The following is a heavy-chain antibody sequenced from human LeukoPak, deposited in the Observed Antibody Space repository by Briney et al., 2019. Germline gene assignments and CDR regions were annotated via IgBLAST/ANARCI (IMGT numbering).Heavy chain of an antibody. D-gene: IGHD2-15*01. J-gene: IGHJ4*02. V-gene: IGHV3-21*01. CDR1: GYTFSSYS. CDR3: ASGDDIVVVVAASPFDY. Sequence: PGGCLRLSCAASGYTFSSYSMNWVRQAPGKGLEWVSSITSSSSYIYYADSVKGRFTISRDNAKNSLYLQMNSLRAEDTAVYYCASGDDIVVVVAASPFDYWGQGTLVTVSS. CDR2: ITSSSSYI.